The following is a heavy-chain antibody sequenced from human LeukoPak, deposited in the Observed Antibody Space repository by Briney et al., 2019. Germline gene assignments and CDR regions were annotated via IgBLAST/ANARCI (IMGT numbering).Heavy chain of an antibody. CDR2: IIPILGIA. CDR3: ARVTTVTSDWYFDL. J-gene: IGHJ2*01. Sequence: SVKVSCKASGGTFSSYAISWVRQAPGQGLEWMGRIIPILGIANYAQKFQGRVTMTRDTSTSTVYMELSSLRSEDTAVYYCARVTTVTSDWYFDLWGRGTLVTVSS. D-gene: IGHD4-11*01. V-gene: IGHV1-69*04. CDR1: GGTFSSYA.